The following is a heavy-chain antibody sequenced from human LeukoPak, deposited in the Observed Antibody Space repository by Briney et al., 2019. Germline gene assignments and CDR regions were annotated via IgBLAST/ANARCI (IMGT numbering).Heavy chain of an antibody. CDR3: ARGSSWSLDY. V-gene: IGHV3-74*01. J-gene: IGHJ4*02. D-gene: IGHD6-13*01. Sequence: QSGGSLRLSCAASGFTFSRYCMHWARQAPGKGRVWVSHIKTDGSTTSYADSVKGRFTVSRDNAKNTLYLQMNSLRVEDTAVYYCARGSSWSLDYWGQGTLVTVSS. CDR2: IKTDGSTT. CDR1: GFTFSRYC.